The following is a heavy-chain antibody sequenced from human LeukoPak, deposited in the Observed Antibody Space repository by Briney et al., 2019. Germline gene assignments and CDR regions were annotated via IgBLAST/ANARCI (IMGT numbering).Heavy chain of an antibody. CDR3: ARDVTALDS. D-gene: IGHD2-2*01. CDR2: INQGGSEK. J-gene: IGHJ4*02. CDR1: GFTFTNYG. Sequence: GGSLRLSCAASGFTFTNYGMHWVRQAPGKGLEWVANINQGGSEKYYVDSVRGRFTISRDNAKNSLYLQMNSLRADDTAVYYCARDVTALDSWGQGTLVTVSS. V-gene: IGHV3-7*01.